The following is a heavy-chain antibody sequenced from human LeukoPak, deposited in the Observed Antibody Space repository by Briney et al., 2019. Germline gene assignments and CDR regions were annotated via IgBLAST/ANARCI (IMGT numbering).Heavy chain of an antibody. Sequence: GSSVKVSCKASGGTFISYAISWVRQAPAQGLEWMGGIIPIFGTANYAQKFQGRVTITTDESTSTAYMELSSLRSEDTAVYYCARGGYCSGGSCYAVYWGQGTLVTVSS. CDR3: ARGGYCSGGSCYAVY. CDR1: GGTFISYA. D-gene: IGHD2-15*01. V-gene: IGHV1-69*05. J-gene: IGHJ4*02. CDR2: IIPIFGTA.